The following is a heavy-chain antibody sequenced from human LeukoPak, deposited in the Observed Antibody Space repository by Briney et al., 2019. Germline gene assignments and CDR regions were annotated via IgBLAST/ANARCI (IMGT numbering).Heavy chain of an antibody. CDR1: GFTFSSYW. J-gene: IGHJ6*02. CDR2: INSDGSST. CDR3: ASAISVEYSGLLPDYYGMDV. V-gene: IGHV3-74*01. D-gene: IGHD6-6*01. Sequence: GGSLRLSCAASGFTFSSYWMHWVRQAPGKGLVWVSRINSDGSSTSYADSVKGRFTISRDNAKNTLYLQMNSLRAEDTAVYYCASAISVEYSGLLPDYYGMDVWGQGTTVTVSS.